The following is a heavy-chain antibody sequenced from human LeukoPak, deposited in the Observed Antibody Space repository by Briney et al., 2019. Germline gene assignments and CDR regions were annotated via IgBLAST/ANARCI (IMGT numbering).Heavy chain of an antibody. D-gene: IGHD2-8*01. CDR1: GFTFSSYW. V-gene: IGHV3-7*01. Sequence: GGSLRLSCAASGFTFSSYWMSWVRQAPGKGLEWVANIKQDGSEKYYVDSVKGRFTISRDNAKNSLYLQMNSLRAEDTAVYYCARGSPLGYCTNGVCYFDYWGQGTLVTVSS. CDR3: ARGSPLGYCTNGVCYFDY. CDR2: IKQDGSEK. J-gene: IGHJ4*02.